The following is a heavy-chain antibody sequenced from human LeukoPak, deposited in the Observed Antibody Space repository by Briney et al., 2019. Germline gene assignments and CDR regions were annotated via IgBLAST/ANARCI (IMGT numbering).Heavy chain of an antibody. V-gene: IGHV3-7*01. CDR3: ARVKQQLVRLLGRDTTYYYYYYMDV. D-gene: IGHD6-13*01. CDR2: IKQDGSEK. Sequence: GGSLRLSCAGSGFTFSSYWMSWVRQAPGKGLEWVANIKQDGSEKHYVDSVKGRFTISRDNAKNSLFLQMNSLRAEDTAVYFCARVKQQLVRLLGRDTTYYYYYYMDVWGKGTTVTVSS. J-gene: IGHJ6*03. CDR1: GFTFSSYW.